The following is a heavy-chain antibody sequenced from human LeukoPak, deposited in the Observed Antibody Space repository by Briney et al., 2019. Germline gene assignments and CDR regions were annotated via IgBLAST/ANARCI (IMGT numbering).Heavy chain of an antibody. D-gene: IGHD4-17*01. CDR2: INPNSGGT. V-gene: IGHV1-2*02. Sequence: SVKVSCKASGYTFTGYYMHWVRQAPGQGLEWMGWINPNSGGTNYAQKFQGRVTMTRDTSISTAYMELSRLRSDDTAVYYCARDNYGDYSVDYWGQGTLVTVSS. CDR3: ARDNYGDYSVDY. CDR1: GYTFTGYY. J-gene: IGHJ4*02.